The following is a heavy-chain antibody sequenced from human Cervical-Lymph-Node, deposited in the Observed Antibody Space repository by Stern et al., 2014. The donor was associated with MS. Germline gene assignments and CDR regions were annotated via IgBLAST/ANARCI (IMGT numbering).Heavy chain of an antibody. CDR3: ARDVDKISPGLSNLGYFDY. CDR1: GFNFHIYW. CDR2: IIEDGSEI. V-gene: IGHV3-7*01. Sequence: EVQLVQSGGRLVPPGGSLRLSCAASGFNFHIYWMSWVRQAPGKGLEWVANIIEDGSEIYFVDSVKGRFTISRDSAKNLLHLQMNILRVEDTAVYYCARDVDKISPGLSNLGYFDYWGQGTLVTVSP. D-gene: IGHD3-16*02. J-gene: IGHJ4*02.